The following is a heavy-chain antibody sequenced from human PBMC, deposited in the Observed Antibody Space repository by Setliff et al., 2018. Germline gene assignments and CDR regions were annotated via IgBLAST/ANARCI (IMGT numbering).Heavy chain of an antibody. CDR1: GASFSDYY. CDR3: RFWSGYYKNDY. J-gene: IGHJ4*01. V-gene: IGHV4-34*01. Sequence: PSETLSLTCTVYGASFSDYYWGWIRQPPGKGLEWIAEINHSGSTNYNPSLKSRVTISVDTSKNQFSLKLSSVTAADTAVYYSRFWSGYYKNDYWGQGTLVTVSS. CDR2: INHSGST. D-gene: IGHD3-3*01.